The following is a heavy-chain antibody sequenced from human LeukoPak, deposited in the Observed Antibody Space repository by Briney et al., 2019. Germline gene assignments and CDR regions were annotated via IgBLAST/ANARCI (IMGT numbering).Heavy chain of an antibody. J-gene: IGHJ4*02. D-gene: IGHD5-18*01. V-gene: IGHV3-33*01. Sequence: PGRSLRLSCAASGFTFSSYGMRWVRQAPGKGMGWVAVILYDGSNKYYADSVKGRFTISRDNSKNTLYLQMNILRAEDTAVYYCVSYSYGYSVGYWGQGTLVTVSS. CDR1: GFTFSSYG. CDR2: ILYDGSNK. CDR3: VSYSYGYSVGY.